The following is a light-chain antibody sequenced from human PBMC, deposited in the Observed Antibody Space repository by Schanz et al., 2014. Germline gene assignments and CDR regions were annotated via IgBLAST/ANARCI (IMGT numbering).Light chain of an antibody. CDR3: SSFTTTDTWV. V-gene: IGLV2-14*01. J-gene: IGLJ3*02. Sequence: QSALTQPASVSGSPGQSITISCTGTSSDVGGYNYVSWYQQHPGKAPKLILYDVNSRPSGVSNRFSGSKSGNTASMTISGLQAEDEADYYCSSFTTTDTWVFGGGTKVTVL. CDR2: DVN. CDR1: SSDVGGYNY.